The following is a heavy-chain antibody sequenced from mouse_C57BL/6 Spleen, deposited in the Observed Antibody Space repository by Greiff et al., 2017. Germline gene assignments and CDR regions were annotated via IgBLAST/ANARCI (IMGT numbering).Heavy chain of an antibody. CDR3: TTSGSSYYWYFDV. D-gene: IGHD1-1*01. Sequence: EVQLQQSGAELVRPGASVKLSCTASGFNIKDYYMHWVKQRPEQGLEWIGRIDPEDGDTEYAPKFQGKATMTADTSSNTAYLQRSSLTSEDTAVYYCTTSGSSYYWYFDVWGTGTTVTVSS. CDR2: IDPEDGDT. J-gene: IGHJ1*03. CDR1: GFNIKDYY. V-gene: IGHV14-1*01.